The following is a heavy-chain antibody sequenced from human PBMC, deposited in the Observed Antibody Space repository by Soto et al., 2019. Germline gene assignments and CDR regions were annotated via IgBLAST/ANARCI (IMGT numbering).Heavy chain of an antibody. V-gene: IGHV3-30-3*01. CDR1: GFTFSSYA. CDR2: ISYDGSNK. D-gene: IGHD2-15*01. J-gene: IGHJ4*02. CDR3: ATMYCSGGSCYPFDY. Sequence: PGGSLRLSCAASGFTFSSYAMHWVRQAPGKGLEWVAVISYDGSNKYYADSVKGRFTISRDNSKNTLYLQMNSLRAEDTAVYYCATMYCSGGSCYPFDYWGQGTLVTVSS.